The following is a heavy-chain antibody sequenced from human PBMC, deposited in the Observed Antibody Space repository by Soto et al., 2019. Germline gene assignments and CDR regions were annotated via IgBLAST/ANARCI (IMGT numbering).Heavy chain of an antibody. V-gene: IGHV3-23*01. Sequence: GGSLRLSCAASGFTFSSYAMSWVRQAPGKGLEWVSAISGSGGSTYYADSVKGRFTISRDNSKNTLYLQMNSLRAEDTAVYYCAKGMVGYCSGGSCYSDPPYYYYGMDVWGQGTTVTVSS. D-gene: IGHD2-15*01. J-gene: IGHJ6*02. CDR1: GFTFSSYA. CDR2: ISGSGGST. CDR3: AKGMVGYCSGGSCYSDPPYYYYGMDV.